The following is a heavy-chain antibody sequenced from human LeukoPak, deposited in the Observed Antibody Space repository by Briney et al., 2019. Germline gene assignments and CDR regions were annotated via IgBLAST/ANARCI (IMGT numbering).Heavy chain of an antibody. V-gene: IGHV3-23*01. Sequence: GESLKISCAASGFTFSSYAMSWVRQAPGKGLEWVSVISNSGVSTYYADSVKGRFTISRDNPKNTLYLQMNSLRAEDTAVYYCAKYKISTVTVDYWGQGTLVTVSS. CDR1: GFTFSSYA. D-gene: IGHD4-11*01. CDR3: AKYKISTVTVDY. CDR2: ISNSGVST. J-gene: IGHJ4*02.